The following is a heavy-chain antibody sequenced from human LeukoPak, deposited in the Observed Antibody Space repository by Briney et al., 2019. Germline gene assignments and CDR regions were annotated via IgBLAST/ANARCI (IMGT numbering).Heavy chain of an antibody. CDR3: AAEMDTAMALDH. Sequence: ASVKVSCKASGFTFTSSAVQWVRQARGQRLEWIGWIVVGSGNTNYAQKFQERVTITRDMSTSTAYMELSSLRSEDTAVYYCAAEMDTAMALDHWGQGTLVTVSS. CDR2: IVVGSGNT. D-gene: IGHD5-18*01. CDR1: GFTFTSSA. V-gene: IGHV1-58*01. J-gene: IGHJ4*02.